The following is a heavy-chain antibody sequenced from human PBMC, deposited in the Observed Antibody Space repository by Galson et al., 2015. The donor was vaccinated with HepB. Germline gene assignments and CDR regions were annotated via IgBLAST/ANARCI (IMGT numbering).Heavy chain of an antibody. CDR1: GGSISSYY. D-gene: IGHD4-17*01. V-gene: IGHV4-59*01. J-gene: IGHJ4*02. CDR2: IYYSGST. Sequence: ETLSLTCTVSGGSISSYYWSWIRQPPGKGLEWIGYIYYSGSTNYNPSLKSRVTISVDTSKNQFSLKLSSVTAADTAVYYCARMFRGDLGAEYYFDYWGQGTLVTVSS. CDR3: ARMFRGDLGAEYYFDY.